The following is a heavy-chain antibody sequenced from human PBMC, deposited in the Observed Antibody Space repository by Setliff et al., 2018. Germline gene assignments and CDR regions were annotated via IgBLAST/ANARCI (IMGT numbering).Heavy chain of an antibody. CDR2: MNPNSGNT. CDR3: ARGWAALGIIGY. J-gene: IGHJ4*02. Sequence: ASVKVSCKASGYTFTSYDINWMRQASGQGLEWMGWMNPNSGNTGFTQKFQGRVTMTRNTSTSTAYMELSRLTSEDTAVYFCARGWAALGIIGYWGQGTLVTVSS. V-gene: IGHV1-8*02. D-gene: IGHD7-27*01. CDR1: GYTFTSYD.